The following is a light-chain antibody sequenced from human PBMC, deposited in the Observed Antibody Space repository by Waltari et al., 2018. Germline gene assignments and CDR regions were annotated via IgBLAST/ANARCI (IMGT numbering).Light chain of an antibody. V-gene: IGLV2-14*01. CDR1: RSDVGGYNY. CDR2: DVS. CDR3: SSYTTTTALV. Sequence: QSALTQPASVSGSPGQSITISCTGTRSDVGGYNYVSWYQQYSGKAPKLMIYDVSNRPSGVSNRFAGSKSGNTASLTISGLQAEDEADYYCSSYTTTTALVFGGGTKLTVL. J-gene: IGLJ2*01.